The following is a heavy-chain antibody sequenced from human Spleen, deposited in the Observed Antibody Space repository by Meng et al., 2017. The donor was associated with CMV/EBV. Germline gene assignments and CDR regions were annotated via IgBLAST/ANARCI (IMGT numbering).Heavy chain of an antibody. CDR3: ARGYVEYSAFDY. J-gene: IGHJ4*02. CDR1: GFTFDDYG. CDR2: INWNGGST. Sequence: CAASGFTFDDYGMSCVRQGPGKGLEWVSGINWNGGSTGYVDSVKGRFTISRDSAKNSLYLQMNSLRAEDTALYYCARGYVEYSAFDYWGQGTLVTVSS. V-gene: IGHV3-20*04. D-gene: IGHD2/OR15-2a*01.